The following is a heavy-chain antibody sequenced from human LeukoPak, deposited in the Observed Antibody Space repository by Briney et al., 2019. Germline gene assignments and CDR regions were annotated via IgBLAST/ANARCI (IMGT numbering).Heavy chain of an antibody. V-gene: IGHV4-38-2*02. CDR1: GYSISSGYY. CDR2: IYHSGST. D-gene: IGHD1-26*01. J-gene: IGHJ4*02. Sequence: SETLSLTCTVSGYSISSGYYWGWIRQPPGKGLEWIGSIYHSGSTYYNPSLKSRVTISVDTSKNQFSLKLSSVTAAGTAVYYCAREGGSNFDYWGQGTLVTVSS. CDR3: AREGGSNFDY.